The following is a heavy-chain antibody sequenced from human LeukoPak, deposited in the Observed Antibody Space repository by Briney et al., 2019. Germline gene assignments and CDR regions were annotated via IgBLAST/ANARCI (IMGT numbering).Heavy chain of an antibody. J-gene: IGHJ4*02. CDR3: AREPTYYYGMETYVSLGHS. V-gene: IGHV1-69*05. CDR2: IIPIFGLT. Sequence: ASVKVSCKTSGDTFTKYAISWVRQAPGQGLDWMGRIIPIFGLTNCAQKFQGRVSFTKDDSTTTAYMELTSLRSDDTAIYFCAREPTYYYGMETYVSLGHSWGQGTLVTVSS. D-gene: IGHD3-10*01. CDR1: GDTFTKYA.